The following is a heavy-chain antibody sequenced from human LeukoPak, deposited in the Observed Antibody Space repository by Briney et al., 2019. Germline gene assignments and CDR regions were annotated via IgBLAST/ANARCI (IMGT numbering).Heavy chain of an antibody. J-gene: IGHJ4*02. CDR2: ISGSGGST. CDR1: GFTFSSYA. Sequence: PGGSLRLSWAAFGFTFSSYAMSWVRQAPGKGLEWVSAISGSGGSTYYADSVKGRFTISRDNSKNTLYLQMNSLRAEDTAVYYCAKEPFRPVGRIKLYFDYWGQGTLVTVSS. V-gene: IGHV3-23*01. D-gene: IGHD2/OR15-2a*01. CDR3: AKEPFRPVGRIKLYFDY.